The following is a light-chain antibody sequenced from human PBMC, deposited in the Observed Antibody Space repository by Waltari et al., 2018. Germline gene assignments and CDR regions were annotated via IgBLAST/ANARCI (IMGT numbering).Light chain of an antibody. Sequence: SYDLTQPPSVSVSPGQTASINCSGDKLGDKYACWYQQKPGQSPVVVIYKDSQRPSGIPERFSGSNSGNTATLTISGAQALDEADYYCQAWDSNVVIFGGGTKLTVL. CDR3: QAWDSNVVI. CDR1: KLGDKY. V-gene: IGLV3-1*01. CDR2: KDS. J-gene: IGLJ2*01.